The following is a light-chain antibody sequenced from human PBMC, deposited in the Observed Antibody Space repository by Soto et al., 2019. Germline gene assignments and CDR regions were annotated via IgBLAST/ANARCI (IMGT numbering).Light chain of an antibody. Sequence: EIVLTQSPGTLSLSPGERATLSCRASQSVRISYLAWYQQKPGQSPRLLIYDASNRATGIPDRFSGSGSGTDFTLAISRLEPEDFALYYCQQYGSSPTFGQGTKVEIK. CDR3: QQYGSSPT. V-gene: IGKV3-20*01. CDR1: QSVRISY. J-gene: IGKJ1*01. CDR2: DAS.